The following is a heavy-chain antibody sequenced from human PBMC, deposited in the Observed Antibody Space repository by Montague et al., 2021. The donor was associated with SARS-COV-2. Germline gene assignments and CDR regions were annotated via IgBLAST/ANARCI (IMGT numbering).Heavy chain of an antibody. CDR1: GGSISSYY. CDR3: AGDRGRFWHFDL. J-gene: IGHJ2*01. CDR2: IYYSGST. V-gene: IGHV4-59*01. Sequence: SETLSLTCTVSGGSISSYYWNWTRQSPGKGLEWIGNIYYSGSTKSNPSFKIRVPMLVDTSTRQMPLRLNSVTAADTAVYYCAGDRGRFWHFDLWGRGTLVTVSS. D-gene: IGHD5-12*01.